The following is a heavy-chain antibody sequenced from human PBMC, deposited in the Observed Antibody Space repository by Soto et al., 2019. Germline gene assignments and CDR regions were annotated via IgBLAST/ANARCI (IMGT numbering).Heavy chain of an antibody. D-gene: IGHD3-3*01. CDR1: GFTLSRYA. CDR2: ISYDGTNK. V-gene: IGHV3-30-3*01. J-gene: IGHJ6*02. Sequence: QVQLVESGGGVVQPGRSLRLSCVASGFTLSRYAMHWVRQAPGKGLEWVAVISYDGTNKYYADSVKGRFTFSSDNTKNTLYLQMNSLKPEDTAAYFCASVGTEEYDFWGRGMEVWGQGTTVTVSS. CDR3: ASVGTEEYDFWGRGMEV.